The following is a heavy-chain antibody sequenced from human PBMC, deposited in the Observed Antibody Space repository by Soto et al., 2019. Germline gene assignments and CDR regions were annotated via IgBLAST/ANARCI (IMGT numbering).Heavy chain of an antibody. CDR3: ARGGDVNYYHGMDV. D-gene: IGHD5-12*01. CDR1: GYTFTSYG. J-gene: IGHJ6*02. Sequence: QVQLVQSGGEVKKPGASVKLSCTASGYTFTSYGISWVRQAPGQGLEWMGWISAYNGKTNYAQNVQGRVPMTTDTSTRTAYMGLRSLRSDDTAVYYCARGGDVNYYHGMDVWGQGTTVTVSS. V-gene: IGHV1-18*01. CDR2: ISAYNGKT.